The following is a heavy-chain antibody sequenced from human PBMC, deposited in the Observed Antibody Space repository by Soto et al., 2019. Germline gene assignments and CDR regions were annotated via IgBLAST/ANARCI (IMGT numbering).Heavy chain of an antibody. CDR3: ARMNYYYDSSGYLN. CDR2: IIPVFGTA. Sequence: SVKVSCKASGGTFSSYAISWVRQAPGQGLEWMGGIIPVFGTANYAQKFQGRVTITADESTSTAYMELSSLRSEDTAVYYCARMNYYYDSSGYLNWGQGTLVTVSS. V-gene: IGHV1-69*13. CDR1: GGTFSSYA. J-gene: IGHJ4*02. D-gene: IGHD3-22*01.